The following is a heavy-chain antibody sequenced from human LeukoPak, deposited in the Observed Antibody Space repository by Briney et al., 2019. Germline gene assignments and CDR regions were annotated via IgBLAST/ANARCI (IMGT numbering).Heavy chain of an antibody. D-gene: IGHD4-17*01. CDR2: ISAYNGNI. Sequence: GASVKVSCKASGYTFTSYDISWVRQAPGQGLEWMGWISAYNGNINYAQKLQGRVTMTTDTSTSTAYMELRSLRSDDTAVYYCARGRRRMTTVTSGNLDYWGQGTLVTVSS. J-gene: IGHJ4*02. CDR1: GYTFTSYD. CDR3: ARGRRRMTTVTSGNLDY. V-gene: IGHV1-18*01.